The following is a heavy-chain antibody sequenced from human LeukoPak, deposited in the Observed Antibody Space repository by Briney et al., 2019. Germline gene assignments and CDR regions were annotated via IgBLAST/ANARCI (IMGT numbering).Heavy chain of an antibody. CDR1: GGSISSGGYY. CDR2: IYHSGST. CDR3: ASSRRAFDY. Sequence: SETLSLTCTVSGGSISSGGYYWSWIRQPPGKGLEWIGYIYHSGSTYYNPSLKSRVTISVDRSKNQFSLKLSSVTAADTAVYYCASSRRAFDYWGQGTLVIVSA. V-gene: IGHV4-30-2*01. J-gene: IGHJ4*02.